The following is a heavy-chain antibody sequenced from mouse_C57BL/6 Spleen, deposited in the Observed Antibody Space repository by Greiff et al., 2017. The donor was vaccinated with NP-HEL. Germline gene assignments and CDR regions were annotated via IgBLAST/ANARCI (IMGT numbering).Heavy chain of an antibody. CDR3: ARYKGWLLPLYAMDY. Sequence: EVKLVESGGGLVQPGGSLSLSCAASGFTFTDYYMSWVRQPPGKALEWLGFIRNKANGYTTEYSASVKGRFTISRDNSQSILYLQMNALRAEDSATYYCARYKGWLLPLYAMDYWGQGTSVTVSS. D-gene: IGHD2-3*01. CDR2: IRNKANGYTT. J-gene: IGHJ4*01. CDR1: GFTFTDYY. V-gene: IGHV7-3*01.